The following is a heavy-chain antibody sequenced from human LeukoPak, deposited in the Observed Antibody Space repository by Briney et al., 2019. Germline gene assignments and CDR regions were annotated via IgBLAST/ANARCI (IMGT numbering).Heavy chain of an antibody. CDR1: GGSISSSSYY. CDR2: IYYSGST. V-gene: IGHV4-61*01. D-gene: IGHD3-3*01. CDR3: ARGPYDFLDV. J-gene: IGHJ6*02. Sequence: SETLSLTCTVSGGSISSSSYYWSWIRQPPGKGLEWIGYIYYSGSTNCNPSLKSRVTISVDTSKNQFSLKLSSVTAADTAVYYCARGPYDFLDVWGQGTTVTVSS.